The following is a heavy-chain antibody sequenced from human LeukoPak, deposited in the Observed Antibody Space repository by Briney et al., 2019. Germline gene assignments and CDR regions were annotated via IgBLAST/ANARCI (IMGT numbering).Heavy chain of an antibody. CDR2: IYYSGST. CDR3: ARDLYYYDSSGYPHAFDI. D-gene: IGHD3-22*01. V-gene: IGHV4-59*01. Sequence: SETLSLTCTVSGGSISSYYWSWIRQPPGKGLEWIGYIYYSGSTNYNPSLKSRVTISVDTSKNQFPLKLSSVTAADTAVYYCARDLYYYDSSGYPHAFDIWGQGTMVTVSS. CDR1: GGSISSYY. J-gene: IGHJ3*02.